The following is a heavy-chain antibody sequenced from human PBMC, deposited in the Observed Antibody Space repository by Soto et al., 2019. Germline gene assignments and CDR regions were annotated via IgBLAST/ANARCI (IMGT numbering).Heavy chain of an antibody. Sequence: EVQLLESGGGLVQPGGSLRLSCAASGFTFNNYAMTWVRQAPGKGLEWVSTISGSDDSTYYADSVKGGLTISRDNSKNALYLQMSSLRAEDTALYYCVKDWTGDTCPCMDVWGQGTTVTVSS. CDR2: ISGSDDST. D-gene: IGHD2-8*02. V-gene: IGHV3-23*01. CDR1: GFTFNNYA. J-gene: IGHJ6*01. CDR3: VKDWTGDTCPCMDV.